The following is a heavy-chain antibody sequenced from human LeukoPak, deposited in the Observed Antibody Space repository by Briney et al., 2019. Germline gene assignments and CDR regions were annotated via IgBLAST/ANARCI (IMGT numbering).Heavy chain of an antibody. CDR1: GYTLTELS. Sequence: GASVKVSCKVSGYTLTELSMHWVRQAPGKGLEWMGGFDPEDGETIYAQKFQGRVTMTEDTSTDTAYMELSSLRSEDTAVYYCATPFGATAGFTFDYWGQGTLVTVSS. V-gene: IGHV1-24*01. CDR2: FDPEDGET. D-gene: IGHD1-26*01. CDR3: ATPFGATAGFTFDY. J-gene: IGHJ4*02.